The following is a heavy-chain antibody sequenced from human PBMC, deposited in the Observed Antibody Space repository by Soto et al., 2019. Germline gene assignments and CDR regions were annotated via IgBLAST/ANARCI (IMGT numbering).Heavy chain of an antibody. D-gene: IGHD4-17*01. Sequence: GPSVKVSCKASGYTFTSYGISWVRQAPGQGLEWMGWISAYNGNTNYAQKLQGRVTMTTDTSTSTAYMELRSLRSDDTAVYYCARDIMVYGDYDKFGYWGQGTLVTVSS. V-gene: IGHV1-18*01. CDR1: GYTFTSYG. CDR3: ARDIMVYGDYDKFGY. CDR2: ISAYNGNT. J-gene: IGHJ4*02.